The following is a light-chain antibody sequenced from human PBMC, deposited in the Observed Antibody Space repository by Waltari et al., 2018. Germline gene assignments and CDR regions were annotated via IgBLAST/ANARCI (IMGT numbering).Light chain of an antibody. CDR1: SSDVGGYNY. J-gene: IGLJ3*02. V-gene: IGLV2-11*01. CDR2: DGS. Sequence: QSALTQPRSVSGSPGQSVTISCTGTSSDVGGYNYFSWFQPHPGKAPKLMIHDGSKRPSGVPDRFSGSKSGNTASLTISGLQADDETDYYCCSYAGRYTWVFGGGTKLTVL. CDR3: CSYAGRYTWV.